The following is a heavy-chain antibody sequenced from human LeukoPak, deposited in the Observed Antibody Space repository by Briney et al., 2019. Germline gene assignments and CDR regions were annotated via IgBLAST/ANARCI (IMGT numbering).Heavy chain of an antibody. J-gene: IGHJ4*02. CDR1: GYSFTSYW. Sequence: GESLKISCKGSGYSFTSYWIGWVRQTPGKGLEWMGIIYPGDSDTAYSPSFQGQVTISADKSTTTAYLHLSSLKASDTAMYFCAWARNYYISSGQSSPFAFWGQGTRVTVTS. V-gene: IGHV5-51*01. CDR2: IYPGDSDT. CDR3: AWARNYYISSGQSSPFAF. D-gene: IGHD3-22*01.